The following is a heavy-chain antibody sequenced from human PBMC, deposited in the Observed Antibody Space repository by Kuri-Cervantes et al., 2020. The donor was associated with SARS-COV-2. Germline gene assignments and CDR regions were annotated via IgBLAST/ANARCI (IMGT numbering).Heavy chain of an antibody. CDR3: ARGNSGSYYFVYYYYGMDV. D-gene: IGHD1-26*01. CDR2: IYYSGST. J-gene: IGHJ6*02. CDR1: GGSISSSSYY. Sequence: SETLSLTCTVSGGSISSSSYYWGWIRQPPGKGLEWIGSIYYSGSTNYNPSLKSRVTISVDTSKNQFSLKLSSVTAADTAVYYCARGNSGSYYFVYYYYGMDVWGQGTTVTVSS. V-gene: IGHV4-39*07.